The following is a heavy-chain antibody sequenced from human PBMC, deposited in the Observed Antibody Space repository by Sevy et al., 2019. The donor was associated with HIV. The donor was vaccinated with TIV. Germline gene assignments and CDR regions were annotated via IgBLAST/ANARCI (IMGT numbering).Heavy chain of an antibody. CDR1: GFSFTNYA. J-gene: IGHJ4*02. Sequence: SGYLRLSCAASGFSFTNYAMSWVRQAPGKGLEWVSAISGTAAYTYYADSVKGRFTISRDNSKNTIYLQMNRLGAEDTATYFCAKDSTLGPTTPDYWGQGIPVIVSS. CDR2: ISGTAAYT. D-gene: IGHD1-26*01. V-gene: IGHV3-23*01. CDR3: AKDSTLGPTTPDY.